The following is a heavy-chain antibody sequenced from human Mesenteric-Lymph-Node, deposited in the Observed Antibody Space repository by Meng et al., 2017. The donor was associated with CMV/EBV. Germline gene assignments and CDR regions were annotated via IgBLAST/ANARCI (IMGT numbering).Heavy chain of an antibody. CDR3: ARDLETTLKGYYYDF. D-gene: IGHD4-11*01. CDR2: IRYDGSNK. V-gene: IGHV3-30*02. CDR1: GFTFSSYG. J-gene: IGHJ4*02. Sequence: GESLKTSCAASGFTFSSYGMHWVRQAPGKGLEWVAFIRYDGSNKYYADSVKGRFTISRDNSKNTLYLQMNSLRAEDTAVYYCARDLETTLKGYYYDFWGQGALVTVSS.